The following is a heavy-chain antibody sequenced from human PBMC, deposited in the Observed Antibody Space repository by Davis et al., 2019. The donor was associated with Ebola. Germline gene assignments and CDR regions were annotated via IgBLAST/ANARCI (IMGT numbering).Heavy chain of an antibody. V-gene: IGHV3-23*01. CDR3: AKDNRNIWSEV. CDR1: GFLFSTYV. J-gene: IGHJ3*01. D-gene: IGHD2/OR15-2a*01. CDR2: GTSADT. Sequence: GESLQISCPASGFLFSTYVMRWVRQAPGKGLEWVSTYGTSADTYYADSVKGRFTISRDNSKNTLYLQMNGLRVEDTAIYYCAKDNRNIWSEVWGQGTMVTVSS.